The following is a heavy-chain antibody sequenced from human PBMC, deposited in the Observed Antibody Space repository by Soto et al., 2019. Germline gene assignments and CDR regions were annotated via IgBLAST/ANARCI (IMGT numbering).Heavy chain of an antibody. Sequence: GGSLRLSCAASGFSLSSYWMYLVRQTPGKGLVWVARIKDGGDETSYAESVKGRFTISRDNAKNTLHLQMSSLRSEDTAVYYCERFSGRDVWGRGTTVTVSS. CDR1: GFSLSSYW. V-gene: IGHV3-74*01. CDR2: IKDGGDET. CDR3: ERFSGRDV. J-gene: IGHJ6*02.